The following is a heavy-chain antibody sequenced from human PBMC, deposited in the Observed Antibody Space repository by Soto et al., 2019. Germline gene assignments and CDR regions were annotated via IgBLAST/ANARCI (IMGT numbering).Heavy chain of an antibody. CDR3: ARALSDPLVPADY. CDR1: GGSVSSGSYY. CDR2: IYYSGST. J-gene: IGHJ4*02. V-gene: IGHV4-61*01. D-gene: IGHD2-21*01. Sequence: QVQLQESGPGLVKPSETLSLTCTVSGGSVSSGSYYWSWIRQPPGKGLEWIGYIYYSGSTNYNPSLKSRVTISVDTSKNQFSLKLSSVTAADTAVYYCARALSDPLVPADYWGQGTLVTVSS.